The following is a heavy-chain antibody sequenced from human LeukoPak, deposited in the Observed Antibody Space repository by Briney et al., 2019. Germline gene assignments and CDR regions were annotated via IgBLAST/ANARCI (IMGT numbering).Heavy chain of an antibody. J-gene: IGHJ4*02. CDR3: ARLNHFHRWLPTGFGFDY. CDR1: GGSISSSSYY. CDR2: IYYSGST. D-gene: IGHD5-24*01. V-gene: IGHV4-61*01. Sequence: SETLSLTCTVSGGSISSSSYYWSWIRQPPGKGLEWIGYIYYSGSTNYNPSLKSRVTISVDTSKNQFSLKLSSVTAADTAVYYCARLNHFHRWLPTGFGFDYWGQGTLVTVSS.